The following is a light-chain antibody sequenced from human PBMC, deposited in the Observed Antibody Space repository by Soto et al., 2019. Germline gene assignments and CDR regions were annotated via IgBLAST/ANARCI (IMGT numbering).Light chain of an antibody. V-gene: IGKV3-20*01. CDR2: DAS. J-gene: IGKJ3*01. CDR1: QSVRSGH. CDR3: HQYGRSASSIT. Sequence: ESVLTQSPGTLSLSPGDRATLSCRASQSVRSGHLAWYQQKPGQAPRLVIYDASTSATGIPDRFSGGGSGTDFTLTLSRVEPEDFAVYFCHQYGRSASSITFGPGTKVEIK.